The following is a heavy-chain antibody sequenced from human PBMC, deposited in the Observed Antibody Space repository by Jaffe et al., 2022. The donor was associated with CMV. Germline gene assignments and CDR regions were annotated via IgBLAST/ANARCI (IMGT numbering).Heavy chain of an antibody. V-gene: IGHV3-48*02. D-gene: IGHD3-3*01. J-gene: IGHJ5*02. Sequence: EEQLVESGGGLVQPGGSLRLSCSASGFTFSSYYMIWVRQAPGKGLEWISDISGSSSSVYYADSVKGRFTISRDNAQSSLYLQMNSLRDEDTAVYYCARDRRKDYGVWSVHYSRDYQTPPFVEHWGQGTLVTVSS. CDR2: ISGSSSSV. CDR3: ARDRRKDYGVWSVHYSRDYQTPPFVEH. CDR1: GFTFSSYY.